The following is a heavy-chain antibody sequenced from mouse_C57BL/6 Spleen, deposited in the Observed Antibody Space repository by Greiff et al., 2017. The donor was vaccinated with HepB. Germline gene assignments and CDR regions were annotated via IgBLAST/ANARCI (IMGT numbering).Heavy chain of an antibody. D-gene: IGHD1-1*02. Sequence: VQLQQPGAELVRPGSSVKLSCKASGYTFTSYWMHWVKQRPIQGLEWIGNIDPSDSETHYNQKFKDKATLTVDKSSSTAYMQLSSLTSEDSAVYYCARGTLWYYAMDYWGQGTSVTVSS. CDR2: IDPSDSET. CDR1: GYTFTSYW. CDR3: ARGTLWYYAMDY. J-gene: IGHJ4*01. V-gene: IGHV1-52*01.